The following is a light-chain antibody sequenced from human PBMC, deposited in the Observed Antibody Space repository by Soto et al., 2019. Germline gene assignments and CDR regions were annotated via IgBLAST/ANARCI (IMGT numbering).Light chain of an antibody. CDR3: QKYNHAPT. J-gene: IGKJ4*01. CDR1: QGISNY. V-gene: IGKV1-27*01. Sequence: DIQMTQSPSSLSASVGDRVTITCRASQGISNYLAWYQQKPGKVPERLIYAASTLQSGVPSRFSGSGSGTHFTLTISSLQPEDVATYYCQKYNHAPTFGGGTKVEIK. CDR2: AAS.